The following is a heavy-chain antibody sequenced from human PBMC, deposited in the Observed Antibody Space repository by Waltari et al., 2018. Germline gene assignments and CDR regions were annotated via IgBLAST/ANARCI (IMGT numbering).Heavy chain of an antibody. CDR2: IPYDGSYK. D-gene: IGHD2-21*01. CDR1: GFMFSSYG. V-gene: IGHV3-33*01. Sequence: QVQLVESGGGVVQPGRSLRLSWSASGFMFSSYGMHWVRQAPGKGLEWLAVIPYDGSYKFYADSVKGRFTISRDNSKNTLDLQMNSLRVEDTAVYYCARDDSAPGNNFDIWGQGTMVTVSS. J-gene: IGHJ3*02. CDR3: ARDDSAPGNNFDI.